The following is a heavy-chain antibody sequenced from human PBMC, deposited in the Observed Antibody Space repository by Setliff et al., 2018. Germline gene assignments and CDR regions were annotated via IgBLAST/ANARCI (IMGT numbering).Heavy chain of an antibody. J-gene: IGHJ4*02. CDR2: INHSGST. V-gene: IGHV4-34*01. CDR1: GGSLSDYY. CDR3: RFWSGYYKNDY. D-gene: IGHD3-3*01. Sequence: LSLTCTVYGGSLSDYYWSWIRQPPGKGLEWIVEINHSGSTNYSPSLKSRVTISVDMSKNQLSLKLSSVTAADTAAYYCRFWSGYYKNDYWGQGTLVTVS.